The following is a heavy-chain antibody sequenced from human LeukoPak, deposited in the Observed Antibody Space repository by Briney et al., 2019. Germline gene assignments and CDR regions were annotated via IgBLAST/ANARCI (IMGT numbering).Heavy chain of an antibody. CDR2: IHMSGST. CDR3: ARDDSSRDDSGGYHY. CDR1: GDSINSYH. V-gene: IGHV4-4*07. D-gene: IGHD3-22*01. J-gene: IGHJ4*02. Sequence: SETLSLTCTVSGDSINSYHWSWIRQPAGKGLEWIGRIHMSGSTNYNPSLRSRVAISMDNSKNQFSLKLKSVTAADTAVYYFARDDSSRDDSGGYHYWGQGTLVTISS.